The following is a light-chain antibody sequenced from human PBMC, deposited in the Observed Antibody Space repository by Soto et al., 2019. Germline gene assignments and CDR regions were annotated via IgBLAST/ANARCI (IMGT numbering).Light chain of an antibody. V-gene: IGKV2-28*01. CDR2: LGS. J-gene: IGKJ4*01. Sequence: ESVMTQSPLSLSVTPGEPASISCRSSQSLLHSNGYNYLDWYLQKPGQSPQLLIYLGSFRAAGVPSRCSCGGSGTHFILRISREDAADVDVYYCMQALQTPTFGGGTKVEIK. CDR1: QSLLHSNGYNY. CDR3: MQALQTPT.